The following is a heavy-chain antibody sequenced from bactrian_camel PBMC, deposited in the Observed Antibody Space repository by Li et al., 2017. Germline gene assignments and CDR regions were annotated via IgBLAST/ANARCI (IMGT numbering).Heavy chain of an antibody. CDR2: INTDGGST. J-gene: IGHJ4*01. CDR3: AAGPLTGVCTSNSWSVLPS. V-gene: IGHV3S26*01. D-gene: IGHD3*01. Sequence: HVQLVESGGGSVQAGGSLRLSCAASGYTDSSICMAWFRQAPGKAREGIAAINTDGGSTTYADSVKDRFTISNDNAKNTLYLQMNNLKPEDTALYYCAAGPLTGVCTSNSWSVLPSWGQGTQVTVS. CDR1: GYTDSSIC.